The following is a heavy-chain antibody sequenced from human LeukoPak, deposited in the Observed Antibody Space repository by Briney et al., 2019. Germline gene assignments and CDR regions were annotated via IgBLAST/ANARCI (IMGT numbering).Heavy chain of an antibody. Sequence: PSETLSLTCTVSGGSISSYYWSWIRQPPGKGLEWIGYIYYSGSTNYNPSLKSRVTISVDTSKNQFSLKLSSVTAADTAVYYCAREAVVPAAITYYYYYYMDVWGKGTTVTVSS. D-gene: IGHD2-2*01. V-gene: IGHV4-59*01. J-gene: IGHJ6*03. CDR2: IYYSGST. CDR3: AREAVVPAAITYYYYYYMDV. CDR1: GGSISSYY.